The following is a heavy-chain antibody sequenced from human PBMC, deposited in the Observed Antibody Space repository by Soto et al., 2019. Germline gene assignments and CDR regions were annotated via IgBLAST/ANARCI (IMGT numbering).Heavy chain of an antibody. V-gene: IGHV1-69*06. J-gene: IGHJ6*02. CDR2: IIPIFGTA. D-gene: IGHD6-6*01. Sequence: QVQLVQSGAEVKKPGSSVKVSCKASGGTFSSYAISWVRQAPGQGLEWMGGIIPIFGTANYAQKFQGRVTITADKSTSPDYMELGSRRSEDTAVYYCARGAGFIAARPVDCYGMDVWGQGTTVTVSS. CDR3: ARGAGFIAARPVDCYGMDV. CDR1: GGTFSSYA.